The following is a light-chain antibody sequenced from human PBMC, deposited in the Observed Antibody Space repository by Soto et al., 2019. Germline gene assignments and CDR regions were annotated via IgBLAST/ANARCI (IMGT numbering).Light chain of an antibody. CDR3: QQYNNWPPIA. Sequence: EIVMRQSPFTLSVSLGERATLSCRASQSVRSDLAWYQQTPGQAPRLLIYGASNRATGVPARFSGSGSGTEFTLTISSLQSEDFAVYYCQQYNNWPPIAFGQGTRLEIK. J-gene: IGKJ5*01. CDR1: QSVRSD. CDR2: GAS. V-gene: IGKV3-15*01.